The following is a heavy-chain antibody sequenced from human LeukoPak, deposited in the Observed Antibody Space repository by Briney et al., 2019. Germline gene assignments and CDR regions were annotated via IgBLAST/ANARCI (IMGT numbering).Heavy chain of an antibody. CDR2: ISYDGSNK. Sequence: GRSLRLSCAASGFTFSSYAMHWARQAPGKGLEWVAVISYDGSNKYYADSVKGRFTISRDNSKNTLYLQMNSLRAEDTAVYYCARVGLYYYDSSGYYPFDYWGQGTLVTVSS. CDR1: GFTFSSYA. D-gene: IGHD3-22*01. J-gene: IGHJ4*02. CDR3: ARVGLYYYDSSGYYPFDY. V-gene: IGHV3-30-3*01.